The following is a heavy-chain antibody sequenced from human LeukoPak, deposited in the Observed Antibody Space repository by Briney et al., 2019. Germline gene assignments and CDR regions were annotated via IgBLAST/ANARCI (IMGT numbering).Heavy chain of an antibody. D-gene: IGHD3-22*01. CDR2: ISGSGGST. CDR1: GFTFSSYA. V-gene: IGHV3-23*01. J-gene: IGHJ4*02. CDR3: AKSDDSSGYSPEDY. Sequence: GSLRLSCAASGFTFSSYAMIWVRQAPGKGLEWVSAISGSGGSTYYADSVKGRFTISRDNSKNTLYLQMNSLRAEDTAVYYCAKSDDSSGYSPEDYWGQGTLVTVSS.